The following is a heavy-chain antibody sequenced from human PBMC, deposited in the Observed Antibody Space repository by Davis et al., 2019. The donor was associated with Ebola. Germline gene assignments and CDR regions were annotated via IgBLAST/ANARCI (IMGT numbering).Heavy chain of an antibody. CDR1: GATFSSYA. CDR3: AREGRGLRFEGPLDY. J-gene: IGHJ4*02. Sequence: SVKVSCKASGATFSSYAISWVRQAPGQGLEWMGGIIPIFGTANYAQKFQGRVTITADKSTSTAYMELSSLRSEDTAVYYCAREGRGLRFEGPLDYWGQGTLVTVSS. D-gene: IGHD5-12*01. V-gene: IGHV1-69*06. CDR2: IIPIFGTA.